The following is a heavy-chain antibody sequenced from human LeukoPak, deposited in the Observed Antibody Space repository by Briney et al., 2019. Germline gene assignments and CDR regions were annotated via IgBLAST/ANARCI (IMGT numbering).Heavy chain of an antibody. CDR3: ARGDVRTMIVAFHAFDI. CDR2: IYHSGST. D-gene: IGHD3-22*01. V-gene: IGHV4-38-2*02. CDR1: GYSISSGYY. J-gene: IGHJ3*02. Sequence: SETLSLTCTVSGYSISSGYYWGWIRQPPGKGLEWIGSIYHSGSTYYNPSLKSRVTISVDTSKNQFSLKLSSVTAADTAVYYCARGDVRTMIVAFHAFDIWGQGTMVTVSS.